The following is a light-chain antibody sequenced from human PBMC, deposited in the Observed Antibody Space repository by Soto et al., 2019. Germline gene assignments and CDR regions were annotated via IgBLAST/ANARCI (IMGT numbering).Light chain of an antibody. CDR3: KQANSLPIT. Sequence: DIQMTQSPSTLSGSVGDRVTITCRASQTISSWLAWYQQKPGKAPKLLISAASTLQSGVPSRFSGRGSGTEFTLTVSSLQPEDFATYYCKQANSLPITFGQGTRLEI. CDR2: AAS. CDR1: QTISSW. J-gene: IGKJ5*01. V-gene: IGKV1-5*01.